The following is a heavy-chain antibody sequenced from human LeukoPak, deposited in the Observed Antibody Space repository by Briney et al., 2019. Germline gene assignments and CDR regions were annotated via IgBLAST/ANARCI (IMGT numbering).Heavy chain of an antibody. J-gene: IGHJ4*02. CDR1: GFTFSSYG. CDR2: ISYDGSNK. Sequence: GGSLRLSCAASGFTFSSYGMHWVRQAPGKGLEWVAVISYDGSNKYYADSVKGRFTISRDNSKNTLYLQMNSLRAEDTAVYYCAKDRAVAGTMGLYYFDYWGQGTLVTVSS. D-gene: IGHD6-19*01. V-gene: IGHV3-30*18. CDR3: AKDRAVAGTMGLYYFDY.